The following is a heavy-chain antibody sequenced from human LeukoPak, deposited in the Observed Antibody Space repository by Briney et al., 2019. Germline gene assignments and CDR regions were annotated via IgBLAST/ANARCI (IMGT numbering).Heavy chain of an antibody. V-gene: IGHV3-21*01. J-gene: IGHJ4*02. Sequence: PGGSLRLSCAASGFTFSSYSMNWVRQAPGKGLEWVSSISSSSTYIYYADSVKGRFTISRDNAKNSLYLQMNSLRAEDTAVYYCATGGGITGTTYYWGQGTLVTVSS. D-gene: IGHD1-7*01. CDR2: ISSSSTYI. CDR3: ATGGGITGTTYY. CDR1: GFTFSSYS.